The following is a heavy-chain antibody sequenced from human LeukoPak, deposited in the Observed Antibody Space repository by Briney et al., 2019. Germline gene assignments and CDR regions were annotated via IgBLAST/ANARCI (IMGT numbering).Heavy chain of an antibody. D-gene: IGHD2-15*01. CDR3: ASRYLYIVRPPSYYFDY. V-gene: IGHV4-61*02. CDR1: GGSISSGNYY. CDR2: IYTSGST. J-gene: IGHJ4*02. Sequence: SETLSLTCTVSGGSISSGNYYWSWIRQPAGKGLEWIGRIYTSGSTNYNPSLKSRVTISVDTSKNQFSLNLSSVTAADTAVYYCASRYLYIVRPPSYYFDYGGQGTLVTVSS.